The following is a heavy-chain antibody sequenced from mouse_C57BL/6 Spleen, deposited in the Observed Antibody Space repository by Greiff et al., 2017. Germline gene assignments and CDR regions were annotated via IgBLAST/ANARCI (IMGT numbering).Heavy chain of an antibody. Sequence: QVQLQQPGAELVMPGASVKLSCKASGYTFTRYWMHWVKQRPGQGLEWIGEIDPSDGYTNYNQKFTGKSPLTVDKSSSTAYMQLSSLTSSDSAVYYCARSDDYDVACFAYWGQGTLLTVSA. J-gene: IGHJ3*01. CDR1: GYTFTRYW. V-gene: IGHV1-69*01. CDR2: IDPSDGYT. D-gene: IGHD2-4*01. CDR3: ARSDDYDVACFAY.